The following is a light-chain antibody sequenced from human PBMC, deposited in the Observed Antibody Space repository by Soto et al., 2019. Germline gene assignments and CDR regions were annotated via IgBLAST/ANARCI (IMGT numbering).Light chain of an antibody. CDR2: DAS. CDR1: QSISSW. Sequence: DIQMTQSPSTLSASVGDRVTITCRASQSISSWLAWYQQKPGKAPKLLIYDASSLESGVPSRFSGSGSGTEFNLTISSLQHDDFSTYYCQQYNSYSPKTFGQGTKVEIK. CDR3: QQYNSYSPKT. J-gene: IGKJ1*01. V-gene: IGKV1-5*01.